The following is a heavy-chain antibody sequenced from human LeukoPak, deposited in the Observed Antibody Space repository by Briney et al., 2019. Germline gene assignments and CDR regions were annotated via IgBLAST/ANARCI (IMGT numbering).Heavy chain of an antibody. CDR3: ARESRLVSYYGMDV. J-gene: IGHJ6*02. CDR1: GGSFSGYY. CDR2: INHSGST. Sequence: SETLSLTCAVYGGSFSGYYWSWIRQPPGKGLEWIGEINHSGSTNYNPSLKSRVTISIDTSKNQFSLKLSSVTAADTAVYYCARESRLVSYYGMDVWGQGTAVTVSS. V-gene: IGHV4-34*01. D-gene: IGHD6-19*01.